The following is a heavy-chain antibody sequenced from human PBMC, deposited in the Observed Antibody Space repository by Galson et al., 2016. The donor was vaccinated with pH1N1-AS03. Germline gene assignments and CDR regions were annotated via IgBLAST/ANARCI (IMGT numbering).Heavy chain of an antibody. CDR3: AKGTGADY. J-gene: IGHJ4*02. Sequence: TLSLTCTVSGDSISSGSYYWTWIRQSAGKGLEWLGRIYTGERTNYNPSLQGRITISVDSSKNQFSLKLTSMMAADTAVYYCAKGTGADYWGQGTLVTVSS. CDR1: GDSISSGSYY. CDR2: IYTGERT. V-gene: IGHV4-61*02. D-gene: IGHD7-27*01.